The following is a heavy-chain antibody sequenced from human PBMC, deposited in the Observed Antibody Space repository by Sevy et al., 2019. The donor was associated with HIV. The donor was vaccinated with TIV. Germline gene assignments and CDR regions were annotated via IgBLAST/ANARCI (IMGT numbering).Heavy chain of an antibody. CDR2: IYNSARI. CDR1: RGSISSDY. D-gene: IGHD5-18*01. CDR3: AKDLGTAMVTYAFDI. V-gene: IGHV4-59*01. Sequence: SETLSLTCTVSRGSISSDYWSWIRQPPGKGLEWIGYIYNSARIKYNPSLQSRVTISVDTSKNQISLKLSSVTAADTAVYYCAKDLGTAMVTYAFDIWGQGTMVTVSS. J-gene: IGHJ3*02.